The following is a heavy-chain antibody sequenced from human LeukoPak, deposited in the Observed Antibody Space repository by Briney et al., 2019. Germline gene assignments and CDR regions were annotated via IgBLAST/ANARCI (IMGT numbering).Heavy chain of an antibody. CDR1: GGSISSSSYY. Sequence: NPSETLSLTCTVSGGSISSSSYYWGWIRQPPVKGLEWIGSIYYSGSTYYNPSLKSRVTISVDTSKNQFSLKLSSVTAADTAVYYCARQPIVVVPAARGRGGYWFDPWGQGTLVTVSS. CDR3: ARQPIVVVPAARGRGGYWFDP. D-gene: IGHD2-2*01. CDR2: IYYSGST. J-gene: IGHJ5*02. V-gene: IGHV4-39*01.